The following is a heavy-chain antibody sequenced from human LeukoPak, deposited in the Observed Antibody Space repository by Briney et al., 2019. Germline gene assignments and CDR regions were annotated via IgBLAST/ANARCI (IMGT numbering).Heavy chain of an antibody. J-gene: IGHJ4*02. D-gene: IGHD5-12*01. Sequence: SETLSLTCAVHGHSFSGSYWNWIRQPPGKGLEWIGEINPSGSTNYNPSLKSRVTISVDTSKNQFSLKLSSVTAADTAVYYCARRIVATTSMDYWGQGTLVTVSS. CDR2: INPSGST. CDR3: ARRIVATTSMDY. V-gene: IGHV4-34*01. CDR1: GHSFSGSY.